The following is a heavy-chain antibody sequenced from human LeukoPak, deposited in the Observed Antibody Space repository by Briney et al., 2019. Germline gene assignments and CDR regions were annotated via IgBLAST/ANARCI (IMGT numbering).Heavy chain of an antibody. J-gene: IGHJ4*02. V-gene: IGHV3-21*01. Sequence: PGGSLRLSCAASGFTFSSYSMNWVRQAPGKGLEWVSSISSSSSYIYYADSVKGRFTISRDNAKNSLYLQMNSLRAEDTAVYYCARDRHYYDSSGYYYETDYFDYWGQGTLVTVSS. D-gene: IGHD3-22*01. CDR3: ARDRHYYDSSGYYYETDYFDY. CDR2: ISSSSSYI. CDR1: GFTFSSYS.